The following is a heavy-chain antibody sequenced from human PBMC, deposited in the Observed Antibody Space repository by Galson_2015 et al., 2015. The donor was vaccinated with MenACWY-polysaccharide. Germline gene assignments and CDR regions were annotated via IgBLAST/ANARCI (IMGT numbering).Heavy chain of an antibody. J-gene: IGHJ6*02. CDR3: AKDPHSSSWTYYYYYGMDV. D-gene: IGHD6-13*01. CDR2: ISYDGSNK. CDR1: EFTFSSYG. Sequence: SLRLSCAASEFTFSSYGMHWVRQAPGKGLEWVAVISYDGSNKYYADSVKGRFTISRDNSKNTLYLQMNSLRAEDTAVYYCAKDPHSSSWTYYYYYGMDVWGQGNPGHRLL. V-gene: IGHV3-30*18.